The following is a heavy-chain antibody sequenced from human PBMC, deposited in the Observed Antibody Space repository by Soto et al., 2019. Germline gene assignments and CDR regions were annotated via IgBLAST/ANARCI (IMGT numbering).Heavy chain of an antibody. CDR1: GFTFSSYS. J-gene: IGHJ6*02. Sequence: SGFTFSSYSMNWVRQAPGKGLEWVSSISSSSSYIYYADSVKGRFTISRDDSKNTAYLQMNSLKTEDTAVYYCTRQERDYDFWSSYGMDVWGQGTTVTVSS. CDR3: TRQERDYDFWSSYGMDV. D-gene: IGHD3-3*01. V-gene: IGHV3-21*04. CDR2: ISSSSSYI.